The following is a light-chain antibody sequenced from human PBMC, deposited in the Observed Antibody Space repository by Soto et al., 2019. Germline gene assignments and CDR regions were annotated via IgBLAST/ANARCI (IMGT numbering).Light chain of an antibody. J-gene: IGKJ5*01. Sequence: DIQMTQSPSSLSASVGDRVTITCQASQDISNYLNWYQQKPGKAPKLLIFDAFSLETGVPSRFSGSGSGTDFTFTISSLQPEDIATYYCQQYENRPITFGQGTRLEIK. V-gene: IGKV1-33*01. CDR3: QQYENRPIT. CDR1: QDISNY. CDR2: DAF.